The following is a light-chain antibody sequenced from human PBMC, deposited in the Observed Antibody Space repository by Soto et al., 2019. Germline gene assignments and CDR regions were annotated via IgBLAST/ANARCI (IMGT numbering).Light chain of an antibody. J-gene: IGKJ1*01. CDR2: GAS. CDR1: QYIHTH. CDR3: QTYYKAPWT. V-gene: IGKV1-27*01. Sequence: DIQMTQSPSSLSASVGDRVTITCRASQYIHTHLAWYQQKPGNSPKLLVYGASTLHSGVPSRFSASGSGTDFILTIRSLQSEDVATYYYQTYYKAPWTFCPGTRV.